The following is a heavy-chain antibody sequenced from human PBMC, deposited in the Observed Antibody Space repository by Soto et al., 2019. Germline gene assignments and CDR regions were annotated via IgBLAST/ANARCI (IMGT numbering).Heavy chain of an antibody. V-gene: IGHV4-30-2*01. J-gene: IGHJ5*02. CDR2: IYHSGST. D-gene: IGHD2-8*01. CDR3: ARVYGRRCFHL. Sequence: SETLSLTCAVSGGSISSGGYSWSWIRQPPGKGLEWIGYIYHSGSTYYNPSLKSRVTISVDRSKNQFSLKLSSVTAADTAVYYCARVYGRRCFHLCGQGPLLTVSS. CDR1: GGSISSGGYS.